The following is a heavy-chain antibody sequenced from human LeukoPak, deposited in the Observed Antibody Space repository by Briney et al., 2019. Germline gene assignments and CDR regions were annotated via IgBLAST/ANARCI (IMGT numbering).Heavy chain of an antibody. CDR3: AELGITMIGGV. J-gene: IGHJ6*04. D-gene: IGHD3-10*02. V-gene: IGHV3-48*04. CDR2: ISSSGSTI. Sequence: GGSLRLSCAASGFTFSSHGMNWVRQAPGKGLEWVSYISSSGSTIYYADSVKGRFTISRGNAKNSLYLQMNSLRAEDTAVYYCAELGITMIGGVWGKGTTVTISS. CDR1: GFTFSSHG.